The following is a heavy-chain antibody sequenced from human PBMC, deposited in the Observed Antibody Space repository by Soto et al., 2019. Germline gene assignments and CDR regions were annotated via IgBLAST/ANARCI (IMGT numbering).Heavy chain of an antibody. CDR3: ARSGAYYDFWSGYSGTPQTADYYYGMDV. CDR2: IIPIFGTA. D-gene: IGHD3-3*01. V-gene: IGHV1-69*06. CDR1: GGTLSSYA. Sequence: SVKVSCKAYGGTLSSYAISWVRQAPGQGLEWMGGIIPIFGTANYAQKFQGRVTITADKSTSTAYMELSSLRSEDTAVYYCARSGAYYDFWSGYSGTPQTADYYYGMDVWGQGTTVTVSS. J-gene: IGHJ6*02.